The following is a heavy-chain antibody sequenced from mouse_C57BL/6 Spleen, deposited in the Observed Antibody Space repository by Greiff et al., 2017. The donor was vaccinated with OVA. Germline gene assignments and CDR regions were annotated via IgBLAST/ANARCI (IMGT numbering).Heavy chain of an antibody. CDR2: ISSGGSYT. J-gene: IGHJ4*01. CDR1: GFTFSSYG. Sequence: EVQLVESGGDLVKPGGSLKLSCAASGFTFSSYGMSWVRQTPDTRLEWVATISSGGSYTYYPDSVKGRFTISRNNAKNTLYLQMSILKSEDTAMYYCTRDGDAMDYWGQGTSVTVSS. CDR3: TRDGDAMDY. V-gene: IGHV5-6*01.